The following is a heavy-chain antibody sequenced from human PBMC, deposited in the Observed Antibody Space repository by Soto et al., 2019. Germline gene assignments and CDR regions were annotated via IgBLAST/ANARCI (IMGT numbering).Heavy chain of an antibody. V-gene: IGHV7-4-1*01. CDR2: INTNTGNP. D-gene: IGHD3-10*01. CDR1: GYTFTSYA. J-gene: IGHJ6*02. Sequence: ASVKVSCKASGYTFTSYAMNWVRQAPGQGLEWMGWINTNTGNPTYAQGFTGRFVFSLDTSVSTAYPQICSLKAEDTAVYYCARGVLWFGELEKYYYYGMDVWGQGTTVTVS. CDR3: ARGVLWFGELEKYYYYGMDV.